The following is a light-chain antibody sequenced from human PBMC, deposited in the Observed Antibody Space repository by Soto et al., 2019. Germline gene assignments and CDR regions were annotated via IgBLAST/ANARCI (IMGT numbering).Light chain of an antibody. J-gene: IGLJ2*01. CDR2: GNS. V-gene: IGLV1-40*01. CDR1: SSNIGAGYD. CDR3: QSYDSSLSGYVV. Sequence: HSVLTQPPSVSGAPGQRVTISCTGSSSNIGAGYDVHWYQQLPGTAPKLLIYGNSNRPSGVPDRFSGSKSGTSASLAITGLQAEDEADYYCQSYDSSLSGYVVFGGGTKLPVL.